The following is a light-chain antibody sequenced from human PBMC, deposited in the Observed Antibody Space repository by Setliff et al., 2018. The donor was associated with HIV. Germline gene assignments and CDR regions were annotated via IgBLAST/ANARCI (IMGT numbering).Light chain of an antibody. CDR1: SSDVGGYSY. V-gene: IGLV2-14*01. J-gene: IGLJ1*01. CDR3: SSYAITNTLP. CDR2: EVT. Sequence: LAQPASVSGSPGQSITISCTGTSSDVGGYSYVSWYQQHPGKAPKLIIYEVTNRPSGVSNRFSGSKSGNTASLTISGLQAEDEADYYCSSYAITNTLPFGTGTKV.